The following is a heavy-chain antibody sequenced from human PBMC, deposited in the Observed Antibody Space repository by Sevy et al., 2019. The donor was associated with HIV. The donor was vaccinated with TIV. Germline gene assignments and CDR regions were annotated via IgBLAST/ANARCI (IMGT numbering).Heavy chain of an antibody. Sequence: ASVKVSCKASGYTFTGYYMHWVRQAPGQGLEWMGWINPNSGGTNYAQKFQGRVTMTRDTSISTAYMVLSRLRSDDTAVYYCARDMDSSGYYDRVNWFDPWGQGTLVTVSS. CDR1: GYTFTGYY. V-gene: IGHV1-2*02. CDR3: ARDMDSSGYYDRVNWFDP. J-gene: IGHJ5*02. CDR2: INPNSGGT. D-gene: IGHD3-22*01.